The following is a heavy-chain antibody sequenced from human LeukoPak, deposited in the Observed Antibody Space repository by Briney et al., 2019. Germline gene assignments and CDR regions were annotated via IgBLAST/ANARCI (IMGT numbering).Heavy chain of an antibody. Sequence: SETLSLTCAVYGGSFSGYYWSWIRQAPGKGLEWIGEINHSGSTNYNPSLKSRVTISVDTSKNQFSLKLSSVTAADTAVYYCARDSSSWYGGFNYWGQGTLVTVSS. CDR2: INHSGST. CDR1: GGSFSGYY. J-gene: IGHJ4*02. V-gene: IGHV4-34*01. CDR3: ARDSSSWYGGFNY. D-gene: IGHD6-13*01.